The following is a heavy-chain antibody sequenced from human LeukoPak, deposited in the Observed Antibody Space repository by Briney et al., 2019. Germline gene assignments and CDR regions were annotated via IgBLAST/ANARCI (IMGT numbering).Heavy chain of an antibody. Sequence: PGGSLRLSCAASGFTLSSYWMSWVRQAPGKGLEWVANIKQDGSEKYYVDSVKGRFTISRDNAENSLYLQMNDLRAEDTAVYYCARDRTWHDYWGQGTLVTVSS. CDR3: ARDRTWHDY. CDR2: IKQDGSEK. CDR1: GFTLSSYW. V-gene: IGHV3-7*01. J-gene: IGHJ4*02.